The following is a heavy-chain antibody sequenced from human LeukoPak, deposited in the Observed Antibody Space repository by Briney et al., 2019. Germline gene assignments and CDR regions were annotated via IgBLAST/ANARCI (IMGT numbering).Heavy chain of an antibody. V-gene: IGHV3-7*01. D-gene: IGHD3-22*01. CDR1: GGSISSSNW. J-gene: IGHJ4*02. Sequence: ETLSLTCAVSGGSISSSNWWSWVRQAPGKGLEWVANIKQDGSEKNYVDSVKGRFTISRDNAKNSLYLQMNSLRAEDTAVYYCARDGAYYDNRGHYYPLGYWGQGTLVTVSS. CDR2: IKQDGSEK. CDR3: ARDGAYYDNRGHYYPLGY.